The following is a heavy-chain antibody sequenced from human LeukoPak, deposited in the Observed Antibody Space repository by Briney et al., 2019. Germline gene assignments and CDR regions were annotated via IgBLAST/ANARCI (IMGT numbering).Heavy chain of an antibody. V-gene: IGHV3-13*01. D-gene: IGHD3-22*01. CDR2: IGTAGDT. CDR1: GFTFSSYD. Sequence: PGGSLRLSCAASGFTFSSYDMHWVRPATGKGLEWVSAIGTAGDTYYPGSVKGRFTISRENAKNSLYLQMNSLRAGDTAVYYCARGGYYYDCSCYNQFDLWGRGTLVTVSS. J-gene: IGHJ2*01. CDR3: ARGGYYYDCSCYNQFDL.